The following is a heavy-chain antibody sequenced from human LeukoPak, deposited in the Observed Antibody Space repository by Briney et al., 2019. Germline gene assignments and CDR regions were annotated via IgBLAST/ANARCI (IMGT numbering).Heavy chain of an antibody. V-gene: IGHV1-69*13. J-gene: IGHJ4*02. Sequence: ASVKVSCKASGGTFSSYAISWVRQAPGQGLEWMGGIIPIFGTANYAQKFQGRVTITADESTSTAYMELSSLRSEDTAVYYCARDLADSGSCFDYWGQGTLVTVSS. CDR3: ARDLADSGSCFDY. CDR2: IIPIFGTA. D-gene: IGHD1-26*01. CDR1: GGTFSSYA.